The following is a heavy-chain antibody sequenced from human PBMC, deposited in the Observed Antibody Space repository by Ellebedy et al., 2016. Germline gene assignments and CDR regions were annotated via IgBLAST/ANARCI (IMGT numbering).Heavy chain of an antibody. Sequence: GESLKISXAASGFTFSIYAIHWVRQAPGKGLEWVAVILDDGSNKYYADSVKGRFTISRDNSKNTVYLQMNSLRAEDTAVYYCARDSTYYYGSGSYDFWGQGTLVTVSS. CDR1: GFTFSIYA. CDR2: ILDDGSNK. V-gene: IGHV3-30-3*01. CDR3: ARDSTYYYGSGSYDF. J-gene: IGHJ4*02. D-gene: IGHD3-10*01.